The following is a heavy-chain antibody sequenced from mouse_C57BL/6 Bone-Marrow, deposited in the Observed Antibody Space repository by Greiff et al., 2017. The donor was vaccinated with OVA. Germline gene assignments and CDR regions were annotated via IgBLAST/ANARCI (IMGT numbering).Heavy chain of an antibody. Sequence: QVQLQQSGAELVRPGASVKLSCKASGYTFTSYGISWVKQRPGQGLEWIGEIYPRSGNTYYNEKFKGKATLTADKSSSTAYMELRSLTSEDSAVYFCARGANWDVAELAYWGQGTPVTVSA. D-gene: IGHD4-1*01. CDR1: GYTFTSYG. V-gene: IGHV1-81*01. CDR2: IYPRSGNT. J-gene: IGHJ3*01. CDR3: ARGANWDVAELAY.